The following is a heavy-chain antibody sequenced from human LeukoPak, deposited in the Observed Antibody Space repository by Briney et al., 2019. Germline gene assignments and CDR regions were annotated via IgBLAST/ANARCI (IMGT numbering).Heavy chain of an antibody. V-gene: IGHV1-69*04. D-gene: IGHD2-2*01. CDR2: ITPILGIA. CDR1: GGTFSSYA. Sequence: SVKVSCKASGGTFSSYAISWVRQAPGQGLEWMGRITPILGIANYAQKFQGRVAITADKSTSTAYMELSSLRSEDTAVYYCARDCSSTSCYDYWGQGTLVTVSS. CDR3: ARDCSSTSCYDY. J-gene: IGHJ4*02.